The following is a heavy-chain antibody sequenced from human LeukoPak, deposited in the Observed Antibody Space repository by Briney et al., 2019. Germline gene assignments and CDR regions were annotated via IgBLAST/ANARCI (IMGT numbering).Heavy chain of an antibody. D-gene: IGHD1-26*01. Sequence: PGGSLRLSCAASGFTSSNYAMIWVRQAPGKGLEWVSTVSGAGTLYADSVKGRFTISRDDSKNSLYLQMSSLGADDTALYYCAKLGRYYVDSWGQGTLVTVSS. CDR3: AKLGRYYVDS. V-gene: IGHV3-23*01. CDR1: GFTSSNYA. J-gene: IGHJ4*02. CDR2: VSGAGT.